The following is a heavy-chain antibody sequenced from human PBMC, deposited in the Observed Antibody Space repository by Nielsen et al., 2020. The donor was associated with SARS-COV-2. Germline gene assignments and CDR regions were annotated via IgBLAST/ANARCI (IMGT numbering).Heavy chain of an antibody. CDR1: GYTFTSYG. CDR2: ISAYNGNT. Sequence: ASVKVSCKASGYTFTSYGISWVRQAPGQGLEWMGWISAYNGNTNYAQKLQGRVTMTTDTSTSTAYMELRSLRSDDTAVYYCARKDRFTIQTRSYYGMDVWGQGTTVTVSS. D-gene: IGHD3-10*01. CDR3: ARKDRFTIQTRSYYGMDV. V-gene: IGHV1-18*01. J-gene: IGHJ6*02.